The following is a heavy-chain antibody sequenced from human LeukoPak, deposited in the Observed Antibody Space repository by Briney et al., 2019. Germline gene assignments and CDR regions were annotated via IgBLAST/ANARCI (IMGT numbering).Heavy chain of an antibody. Sequence: TGGSLRLSCAASGFAFSSYGMHWVRQAPGKGLEWVAFIRFDGSNKYYADSVKGRFTVSRDKSKNTLYLQMNSLRAEDTAVYYCAKDFYGDYTYYYYMDVWGKGTTVTVSS. CDR2: IRFDGSNK. D-gene: IGHD4-17*01. J-gene: IGHJ6*03. CDR1: GFAFSSYG. CDR3: AKDFYGDYTYYYYMDV. V-gene: IGHV3-30*02.